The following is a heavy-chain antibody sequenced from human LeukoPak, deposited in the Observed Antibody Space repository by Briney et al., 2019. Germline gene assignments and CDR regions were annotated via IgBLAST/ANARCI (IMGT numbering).Heavy chain of an antibody. CDR1: GGSINDYY. D-gene: IGHD1-26*01. CDR3: ARTSGSYYLSPDY. J-gene: IGHJ4*02. CDR2: IYYTGST. V-gene: IGHV4-59*08. Sequence: SETLSLTCTVSGGSINDYYWSWIRQPPGKGLEWIGYIYYTGSTNYNPSLKSRVTISADTSKNQFSLRLSSVTAADTAVHYCARTSGSYYLSPDYWGQGTLVTVSS.